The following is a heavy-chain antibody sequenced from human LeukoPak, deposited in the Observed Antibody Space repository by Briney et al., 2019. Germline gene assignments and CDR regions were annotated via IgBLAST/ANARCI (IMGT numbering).Heavy chain of an antibody. CDR1: GGSISSYY. D-gene: IGHD1-26*01. V-gene: IGHV4-4*07. Sequence: SETLSLTCTVSGGSISSYYWSWIRQPAGKGLEWIGRIYTSGSTNYNPSLKSRVTMSVDTSKNQFSLKLSSVTAADTAVYYCARLLNSVGSYFKRGAFFDYWGQGTLVTVSS. J-gene: IGHJ4*02. CDR3: ARLLNSVGSYFKRGAFFDY. CDR2: IYTSGST.